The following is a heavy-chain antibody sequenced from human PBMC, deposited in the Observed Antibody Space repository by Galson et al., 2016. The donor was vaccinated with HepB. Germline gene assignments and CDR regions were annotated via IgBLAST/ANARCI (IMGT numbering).Heavy chain of an antibody. CDR1: GGTFISYA. V-gene: IGHV1-69*01. CDR2: IIPIFGTP. CDR3: ASDCISTSLCPWVDRPHSNYYYYGMDV. Sequence: SGGTFISYAFSWVRQAPGQGLEWMGGIIPIFGTPNYAQEFQGRVTITADDSTSTAYMELSSLRSEDTAVYYCASDCISTSLCPWVDRPHSNYYYYGMDVWGQGTTVTVSS. J-gene: IGHJ6*02. D-gene: IGHD2-2*01.